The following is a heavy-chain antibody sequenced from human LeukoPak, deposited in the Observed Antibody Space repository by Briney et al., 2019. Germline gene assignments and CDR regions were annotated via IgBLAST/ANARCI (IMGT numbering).Heavy chain of an antibody. Sequence: PGGSLRLSCAASGFTFSNYAMTWVRQAPGKGLEWIGSIYYSGSTHYNPSLKSRVTISIDTSKNQFSLKVSSVTAADTAVYYCARAPFGDFDYWGQGTLVTVSS. CDR1: GFTFSNYA. V-gene: IGHV4-59*04. CDR2: IYYSGST. J-gene: IGHJ4*02. D-gene: IGHD3-10*01. CDR3: ARAPFGDFDY.